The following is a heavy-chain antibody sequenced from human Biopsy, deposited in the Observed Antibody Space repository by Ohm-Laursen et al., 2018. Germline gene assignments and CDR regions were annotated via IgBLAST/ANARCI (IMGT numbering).Heavy chain of an antibody. CDR3: AADINVWNVNY. CDR1: GYTFTSYG. CDR2: INPNNGNT. J-gene: IGHJ4*02. D-gene: IGHD1-1*01. Sequence: SVKVSCKASGYTFTSYGITWVRQAPGQGLEWMGWINPNNGNTSYAQMLQGRVTMTRDTSTSTAYMELRSLRSDDTAVYYCAADINVWNVNYWGQGTQVTVSS. V-gene: IGHV1-18*01.